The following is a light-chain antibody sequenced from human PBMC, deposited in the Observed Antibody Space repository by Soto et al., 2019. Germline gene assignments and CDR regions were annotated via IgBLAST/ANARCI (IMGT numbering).Light chain of an antibody. CDR2: KAS. Sequence: DIQMTQSPSTLSASVGDRVTITCRASQSISSWLAWYQQKPGKAPKLLIYKASSLESGVPSRFSGSGSGTEFTLTISSLQPDDFATYYCQQYNSSSWTFGXGTKV. CDR1: QSISSW. V-gene: IGKV1-5*03. J-gene: IGKJ1*01. CDR3: QQYNSSSWT.